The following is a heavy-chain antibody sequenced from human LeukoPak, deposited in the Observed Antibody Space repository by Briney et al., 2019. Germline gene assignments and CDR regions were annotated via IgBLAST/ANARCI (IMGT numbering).Heavy chain of an antibody. CDR1: GGSISNYY. Sequence: SETLSLTCTVSGGSISNYYWSWIRQPAGKGLEYIGRIYTSGSTNYNPSLRSRVTMSVDTSKNQFSLKLSSVTAADTAVYYCARGPGGATGEVFDYWGQGILVTVSS. CDR3: ARGPGGATGEVFDY. V-gene: IGHV4-4*07. J-gene: IGHJ4*02. CDR2: IYTSGST. D-gene: IGHD1-26*01.